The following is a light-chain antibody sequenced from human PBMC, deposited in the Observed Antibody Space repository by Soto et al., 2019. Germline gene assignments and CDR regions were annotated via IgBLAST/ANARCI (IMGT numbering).Light chain of an antibody. CDR3: SSYTTSNTRQIV. CDR2: DVS. Sequence: QSVLTQPASVYGSPGQSITISCTGTSRDVGGYNYVSWYQHHPGKAPKLMIFDVSNRPSGVSNLFSGSKSGNTASLTISGLQPEDEADYYCSSYTTSNTRQIVFGTGTRSPS. J-gene: IGLJ1*01. V-gene: IGLV2-14*03. CDR1: SRDVGGYNY.